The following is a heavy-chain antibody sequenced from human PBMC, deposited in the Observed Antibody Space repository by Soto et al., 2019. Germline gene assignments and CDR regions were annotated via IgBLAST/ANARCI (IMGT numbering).Heavy chain of an antibody. CDR2: IIPIFGTA. D-gene: IGHD4-17*01. CDR1: GGTFSSYA. CDR3: ARDAVTPPPYNWFDP. J-gene: IGHJ5*02. V-gene: IGHV1-69*13. Sequence: ASVKVSCKASGGTFSSYAISWVRQAPGQGLEWMGGIIPIFGTANYAQKFQGRVTITADESTSTAYMELSSLRSEDTAVYYCARDAVTPPPYNWFDPWGQGTLVTVSS.